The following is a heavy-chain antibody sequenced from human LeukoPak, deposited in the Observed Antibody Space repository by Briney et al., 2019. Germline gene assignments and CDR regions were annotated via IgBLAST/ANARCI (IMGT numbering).Heavy chain of an antibody. Sequence: PSETLSLTCTVSGGSLSSYYWSWIRQPPGKGLEWIGYIYYSGNTNDNPPLKSRVTISIDTSKNQFSLKLRSVTAADTAVYYCARVGSGCFDYWGQGTLVTVSS. CDR2: IYYSGNT. V-gene: IGHV4-59*01. D-gene: IGHD6-25*01. CDR1: GGSLSSYY. J-gene: IGHJ4*02. CDR3: ARVGSGCFDY.